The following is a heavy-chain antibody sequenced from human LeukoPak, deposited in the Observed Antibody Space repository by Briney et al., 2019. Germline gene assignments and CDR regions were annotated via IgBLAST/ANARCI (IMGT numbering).Heavy chain of an antibody. D-gene: IGHD3-22*01. CDR3: ARSIITQAFDI. V-gene: IGHV3-21*01. J-gene: IGHJ3*02. CDR1: GFTYNSYS. CDR2: TSSSSSYI. Sequence: GGSLRLSCAASGFTYNSYSMNWVRQAPGKGLEWVSSTSSSSSYIYYADSVKGRFTISRDNAKNSLYLQMNSLRAEDTAVYYCARSIITQAFDIWLQGTMVTVSS.